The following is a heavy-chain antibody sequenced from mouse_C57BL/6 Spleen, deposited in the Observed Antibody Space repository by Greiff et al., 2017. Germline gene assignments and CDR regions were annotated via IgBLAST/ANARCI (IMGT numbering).Heavy chain of an antibody. V-gene: IGHV3-6*01. Sequence: EVQLQQSGPGLVKPSQSLSLTCSVTGYSITSGYYWNWIRQFPGNKLEWMGYISYDGSNNYNPSLKNRISITRDTSKNQFFLKLNSVTTEDTATYYCANGYAFDYWGQGTTLTVSS. CDR1: GYSITSGYY. J-gene: IGHJ2*01. CDR2: ISYDGSN. CDR3: ANGYAFDY. D-gene: IGHD2-2*01.